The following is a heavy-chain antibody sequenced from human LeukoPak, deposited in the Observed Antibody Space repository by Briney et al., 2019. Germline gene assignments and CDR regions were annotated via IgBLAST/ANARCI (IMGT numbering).Heavy chain of an antibody. CDR2: IGTAGDT. J-gene: IGHJ4*02. CDR1: GFTFSSYD. V-gene: IGHV3-13*01. D-gene: IGHD3-22*01. Sequence: PGGSLRLSCAASGFTFSSYDMHWVRQATGKGLEWVSAIGTAGDTYYPGSVKGRFTISRENAKNSLCLQMNSLRAGDTAVYYCARARYYYDSSGYYYFDYWGQGTLVTVSS. CDR3: ARARYYYDSSGYYYFDY.